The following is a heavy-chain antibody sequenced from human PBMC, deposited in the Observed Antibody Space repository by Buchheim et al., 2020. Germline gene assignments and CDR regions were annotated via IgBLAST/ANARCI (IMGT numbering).Heavy chain of an antibody. CDR3: AKKRSDNWFDP. CDR2: MDGSGRS. Sequence: QVQLQESGPGLVKPSETLSLTCSVSGGSIFTYYWSWIRQAPGKGLEWIGYMDGSGRSNYNHSIKSRVTISVDTSKNQFSTNLSSVTAADTAIYYCAKKRSDNWFDPWGQGTL. V-gene: IGHV4-59*01. CDR1: GGSIFTYY. J-gene: IGHJ5*02.